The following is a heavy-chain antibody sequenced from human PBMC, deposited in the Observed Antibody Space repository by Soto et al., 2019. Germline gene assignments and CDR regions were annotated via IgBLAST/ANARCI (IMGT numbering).Heavy chain of an antibody. J-gene: IGHJ4*02. CDR2: INRDGSAT. CDR3: GRDLHIAAADY. Sequence: TGGSLRLSCAASGFTFSAYWIHWVRRTPGKGLVWVSRINRDGSATNYADSVKGRFTVSRDNAKKTVFLQMNSLRAEDTAVYYCGRDLHIAAADYWGRGALVT. V-gene: IGHV3-74*01. D-gene: IGHD6-25*01. CDR1: GFTFSAYW.